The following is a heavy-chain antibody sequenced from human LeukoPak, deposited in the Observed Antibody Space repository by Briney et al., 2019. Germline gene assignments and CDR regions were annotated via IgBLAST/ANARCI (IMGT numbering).Heavy chain of an antibody. V-gene: IGHV6-1*01. CDR2: TYYRSKWYN. D-gene: IGHD6-13*01. CDR1: GGSVSSGSYY. Sequence: SETLSLTCTVSGGSVSSGSYYWNWIRQSPSRGLEWLGRTYYRSKWYNDYAVSVKSRITINPDTSKNQFSLQLNSVTPEDTAVYYCARDRVIAAAWYYYGMDVWGQGTTVTVSS. J-gene: IGHJ6*02. CDR3: ARDRVIAAAWYYYGMDV.